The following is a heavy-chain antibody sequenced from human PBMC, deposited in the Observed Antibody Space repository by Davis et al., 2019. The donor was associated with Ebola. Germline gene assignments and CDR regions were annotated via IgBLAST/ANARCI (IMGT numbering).Heavy chain of an antibody. V-gene: IGHV4-31*03. CDR1: GGSISSGGYY. Sequence: SETLSLTCTVSGGSISSGGYYWSWIRQHPGKGLEWIGYIYYSGSTYYNPSLKSRVTISVDTSKNQFSLKLSSVTAADTAVYYCAREVLSDYDFWSGYCDYWGQGTLVTVSS. CDR3: AREVLSDYDFWSGYCDY. D-gene: IGHD3-3*01. CDR2: IYYSGST. J-gene: IGHJ4*02.